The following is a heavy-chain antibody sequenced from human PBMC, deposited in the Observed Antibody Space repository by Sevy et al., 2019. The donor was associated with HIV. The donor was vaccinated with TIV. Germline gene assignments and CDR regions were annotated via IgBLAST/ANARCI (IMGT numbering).Heavy chain of an antibody. CDR2: ISYDASNK. J-gene: IGHJ6*02. Sequence: GGSLRLSCAASGFTFSSYAMHWVRQAPGKGLEWVAVISYDASNKYYADSVKGRFTISRDNSKNTLYLQMNSLRAEDTAVYYCTRPMTQFYYYGMDVWGQGTTVTVSS. CDR3: TRPMTQFYYYGMDV. D-gene: IGHD2-21*02. CDR1: GFTFSSYA. V-gene: IGHV3-30-3*01.